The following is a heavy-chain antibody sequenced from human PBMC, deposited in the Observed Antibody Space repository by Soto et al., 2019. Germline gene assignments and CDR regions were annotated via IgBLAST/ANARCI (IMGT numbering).Heavy chain of an antibody. J-gene: IGHJ4*02. V-gene: IGHV3-64D*06. CDR3: VKDQNDAAHLLDY. CDR1: GFTFSSYA. D-gene: IGHD2-15*01. CDR2: ISSNGGST. Sequence: LRLSCSASGFTFSSYAMHWVRQAPGKGLEYVSAISSNGGSTYYADSVKGRFTISRDNSKNTLYLQMSSLRAEDTAVYYCVKDQNDAAHLLDYWGQGTLVTVSS.